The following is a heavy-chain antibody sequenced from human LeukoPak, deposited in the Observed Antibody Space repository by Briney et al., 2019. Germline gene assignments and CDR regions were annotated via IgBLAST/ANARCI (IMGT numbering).Heavy chain of an antibody. Sequence: GGSLRLSCAASGFTFSSYGMSWVRRAPGKGLEWVSAISGSGGSTYYADSVKGRFTISRDNSKNTLYLQMNSLRAEDTAVYYCAKARYCSGGSCLPQLTPDYWGQGTLVTVSS. J-gene: IGHJ4*02. V-gene: IGHV3-23*01. CDR1: GFTFSSYG. CDR2: ISGSGGST. D-gene: IGHD2-15*01. CDR3: AKARYCSGGSCLPQLTPDY.